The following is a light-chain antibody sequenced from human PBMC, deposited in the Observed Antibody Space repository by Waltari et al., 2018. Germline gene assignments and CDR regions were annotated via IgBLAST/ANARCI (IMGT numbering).Light chain of an antibody. CDR1: SSDVGGYNY. CDR3: SSYISSSTLEL. V-gene: IGLV2-14*01. J-gene: IGLJ2*01. CDR2: EVS. Sequence: QSALTQPASVSGSPGQSIPIPCTGPSSDVGGYNYVSWYQQHPGKAPKLMVYEVSTRPSGVSNRFSGSKSGNTASLTISGLQAEDEADYYCSSYISSSTLELFGGGTSLTVL.